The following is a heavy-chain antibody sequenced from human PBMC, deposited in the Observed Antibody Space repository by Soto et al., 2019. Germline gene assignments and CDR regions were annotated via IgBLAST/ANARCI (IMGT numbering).Heavy chain of an antibody. J-gene: IGHJ5*02. V-gene: IGHV1-69*08. CDR1: GGTFSSYT. D-gene: IGHD5-12*01. CDR2: IITILGIA. CDR3: ARDHSGYSGYDLVNWFDP. Sequence: QVQLVQSGAEVKKPGSSVEVSCKASGGTFSSYTISWVRQAPGQGLEWMGRIITILGIANYAQKFQGRVTITADKCTSTAYMELSSLRSEATAVYYCARDHSGYSGYDLVNWFDPWGQGTLVTVSS.